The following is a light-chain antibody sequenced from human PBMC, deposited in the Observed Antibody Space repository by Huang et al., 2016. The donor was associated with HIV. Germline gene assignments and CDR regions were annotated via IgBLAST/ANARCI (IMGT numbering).Light chain of an antibody. J-gene: IGKJ2*01. V-gene: IGKV3-15*01. CDR3: QQYNNWLL. Sequence: EIVLTQSPATLSVSPGERATLSRRASQSVSSNLAWYQQKPGQPPRLLIYRASTRATGIPARFSGSGSGTEFTLTISSLQSEDFAVYYCQQYNNWLLFGQGTKVEIK. CDR2: RAS. CDR1: QSVSSN.